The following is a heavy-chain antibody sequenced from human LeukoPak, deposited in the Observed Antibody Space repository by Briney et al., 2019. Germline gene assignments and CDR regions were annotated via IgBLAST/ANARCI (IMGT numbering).Heavy chain of an antibody. D-gene: IGHD3-22*01. CDR2: IYYSGTT. J-gene: IGHJ4*02. V-gene: IGHV4-38-2*01. Sequence: SSETLSLTCAVSGYSISSGYYWGWIRQPPGKGLEWIGNIYYSGTTYYNPSLKSRVTISVDTSKNQFSLKLSSVTAADTAIYYCARPSSGHYKVFDYWGQGTLVTVSS. CDR3: ARPSSGHYKVFDY. CDR1: GYSISSGYY.